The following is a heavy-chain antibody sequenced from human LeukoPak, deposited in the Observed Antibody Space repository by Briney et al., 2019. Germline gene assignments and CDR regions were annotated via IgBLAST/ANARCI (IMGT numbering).Heavy chain of an antibody. CDR1: GYTFTSYG. J-gene: IGHJ4*02. D-gene: IGHD5-18*01. Sequence: ASVKVSCKASGYTFTSYGISWVRQAPGQRLEWMGWINAGNGNTKYSQKFQGRVTITRDTSASTAYMELSSLRSEDTAVYYCARQDTAMVNFDYWGQGTLVTVSS. CDR3: ARQDTAMVNFDY. V-gene: IGHV1-3*01. CDR2: INAGNGNT.